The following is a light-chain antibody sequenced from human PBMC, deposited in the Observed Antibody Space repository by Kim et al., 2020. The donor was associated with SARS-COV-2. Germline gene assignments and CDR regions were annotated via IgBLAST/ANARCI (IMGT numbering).Light chain of an antibody. Sequence: ASVGDRVTITCRASQDIRNDLGWYQQNPGRAPKRLIYGAYSSQSGVPSRFSGSGSGTEFTITISSVQPEDFATYFCLQHSTYPITFGQGTRLEIK. CDR3: LQHSTYPIT. V-gene: IGKV1-17*01. CDR1: QDIRND. CDR2: GAY. J-gene: IGKJ5*01.